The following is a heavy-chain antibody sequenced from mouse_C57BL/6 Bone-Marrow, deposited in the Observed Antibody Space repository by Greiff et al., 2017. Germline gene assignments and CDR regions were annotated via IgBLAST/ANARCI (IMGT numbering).Heavy chain of an antibody. Sequence: EVKLMESGAELVKPGASVKLSCTASGFNIKDYYMHWVKQRTEQGLEWIGMIDPEDGETKYAPKFQGKATITADTSSNTAYLQLSSLTSEATAVYYVAGSYYGNSYFDYGGQGTSLTVSS. CDR2: IDPEDGET. D-gene: IGHD2-1*01. CDR1: GFNIKDYY. V-gene: IGHV14-2*01. CDR3: AGSYYGNSYFDY. J-gene: IGHJ2*02.